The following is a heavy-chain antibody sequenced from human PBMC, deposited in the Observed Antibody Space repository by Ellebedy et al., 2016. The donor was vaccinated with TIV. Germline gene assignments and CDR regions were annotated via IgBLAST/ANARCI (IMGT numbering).Heavy chain of an antibody. CDR3: ARDPPTVTTGEPDY. J-gene: IGHJ4*02. D-gene: IGHD4-17*01. CDR1: GFTFSSYS. Sequence: GGSLRLSCAASGFTFSSYSMNWVRQAPGKGLEWVSSISSSSSYIYYADSVKGRFTISRDNAKNSLYLQMNSLRAEDTAVYYCARDPPTVTTGEPDYWGQGTLVTVSS. CDR2: ISSSSSYI. V-gene: IGHV3-21*01.